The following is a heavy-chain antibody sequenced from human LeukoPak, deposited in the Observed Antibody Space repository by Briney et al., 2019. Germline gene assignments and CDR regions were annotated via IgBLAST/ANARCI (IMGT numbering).Heavy chain of an antibody. CDR3: ARDGTFDM. J-gene: IGHJ3*02. D-gene: IGHD1-14*01. CDR1: GYTFTAYY. Sequence: ASVKVSCKASGYTFTAYYMHWVRQAPGQGLEWMGWIDPDSGDTNYAQKFQGRVTVTRDTSISTAYLELNRLRSDDTAVYYCARDGTFDMWGQGTMVTVSS. V-gene: IGHV1-2*02. CDR2: IDPDSGDT.